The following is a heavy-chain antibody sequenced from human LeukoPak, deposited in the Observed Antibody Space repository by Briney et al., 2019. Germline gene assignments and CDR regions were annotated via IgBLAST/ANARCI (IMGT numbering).Heavy chain of an antibody. J-gene: IGHJ4*02. CDR2: ISSSSSSYI. Sequence: GGSLRLSCAASGLTFSSYSMNWVRQAPGKGLEWVSSISSSSSSYIYYADSVKGRFTISRGNAKNSLYLQMNSLRAEDTAVYYCARGWFGEFYPYYFDYWGQGTLVTVSS. CDR3: ARGWFGEFYPYYFDY. CDR1: GLTFSSYS. V-gene: IGHV3-21*01. D-gene: IGHD3-10*01.